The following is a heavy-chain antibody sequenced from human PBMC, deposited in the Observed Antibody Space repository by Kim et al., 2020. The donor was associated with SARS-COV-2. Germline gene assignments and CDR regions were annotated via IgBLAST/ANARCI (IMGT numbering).Heavy chain of an antibody. V-gene: IGHV4-39*01. Sequence: SETLSLTCTVSGGSISSSSYYWGWIRQPPGKGREWIVSIYYSGSTYYNPSLKSRVTIYVDTSKNQFSLKLSTVTAADTAGYSCARLLYNCGIFDYWDQ. CDR1: GGSISSSSYY. J-gene: IGHJ4*02. CDR2: IYYSGST. CDR3: ARLLYNCGIFDY. D-gene: IGHD1-1*01.